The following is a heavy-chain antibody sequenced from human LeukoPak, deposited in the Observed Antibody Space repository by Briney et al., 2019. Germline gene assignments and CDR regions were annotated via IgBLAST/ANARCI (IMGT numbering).Heavy chain of an antibody. J-gene: IGHJ6*03. Sequence: PSETLSLTCAVYGGSFSGYYWSWIRQSPGKGLEWIGEINHSGSTNYNPSLKSRVTISVDTSKNQFSLKLSSVTAADTAVYYCARGPPGYSSRGLYYYYMDVWGKGTTVTVSS. D-gene: IGHD6-13*01. V-gene: IGHV4-34*01. CDR3: ARGPPGYSSRGLYYYYMDV. CDR1: GGSFSGYY. CDR2: INHSGST.